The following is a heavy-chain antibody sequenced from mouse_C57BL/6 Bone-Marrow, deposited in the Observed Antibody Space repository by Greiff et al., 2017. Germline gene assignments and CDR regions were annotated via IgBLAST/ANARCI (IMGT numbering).Heavy chain of an antibody. V-gene: IGHV5-4*03. Sequence: EVKLVESGGGLVKPGGSLKLSCAASGFTFSSYAMSWVRQTPEKRLEWVATISDGGSYTYYPDNVKGRFNISRANAKNHLYLHMSHLKSEDTAMYYGAKITTVPRNYIDDWGQGTTLTVSS. CDR2: ISDGGSYT. CDR3: AKITTVPRNYIDD. D-gene: IGHD1-1*01. CDR1: GFTFSSYA. J-gene: IGHJ2*01.